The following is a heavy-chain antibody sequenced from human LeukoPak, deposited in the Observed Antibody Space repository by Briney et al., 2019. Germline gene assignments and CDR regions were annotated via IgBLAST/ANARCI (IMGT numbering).Heavy chain of an antibody. Sequence: GGSLRLSCAVSGFTFSSYWMTWVRQALGKGLEWVASINHNGNVNYYVDSVKGRFTISRDNAKNSLYLQMSNLRAEDTAVYFCAKGGGLDVWGQGATVTVSS. CDR1: GFTFSSYW. CDR2: INHNGNVN. CDR3: AKGGGLDV. D-gene: IGHD3-16*01. J-gene: IGHJ6*02. V-gene: IGHV3-7*03.